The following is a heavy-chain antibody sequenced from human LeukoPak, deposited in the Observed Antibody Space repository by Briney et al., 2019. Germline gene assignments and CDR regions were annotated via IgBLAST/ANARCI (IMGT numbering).Heavy chain of an antibody. D-gene: IGHD1-26*01. CDR3: ARERERELFFDY. J-gene: IGHJ4*02. Sequence: ASVKVSCKASGGTFSSYAISWVRQAPGQGLEWMGRIIPIFCKANYVQKFQGRVTITTDESTSTAYMELSSLRSEDTAVYYCARERERELFFDYWGQGTLVTVSS. CDR1: GGTFSSYA. V-gene: IGHV1-69*05. CDR2: IIPIFCKA.